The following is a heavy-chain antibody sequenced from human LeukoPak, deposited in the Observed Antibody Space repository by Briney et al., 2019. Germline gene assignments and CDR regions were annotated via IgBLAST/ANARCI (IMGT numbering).Heavy chain of an antibody. D-gene: IGHD3-16*01. CDR2: INHSGST. J-gene: IGHJ4*02. Sequence: PGGSLRLSCAASEFTFNTYVMSWVRQAPGKGLEWIGEINHSGSTNYNPSLKSRVTISVDTSKNQFSLKLSSVTAADTAVYYCARGGGWGDYFDYWGQGTLVTVSS. V-gene: IGHV4-34*01. CDR1: EFTFNTYV. CDR3: ARGGGWGDYFDY.